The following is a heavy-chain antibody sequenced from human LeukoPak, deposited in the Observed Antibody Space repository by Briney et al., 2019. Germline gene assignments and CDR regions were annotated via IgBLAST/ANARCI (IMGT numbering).Heavy chain of an antibody. Sequence: GGFLRLSCAASGFTFSSYSMNWVRQAPGKGLEWVSYISSSSSTIYYADSVKGRFTISRDNAKNSLYLQMNSLRAEDTAVYYCASPLRYFDWLKTDYYYGMDVWGQGTTVTVSS. V-gene: IGHV3-48*01. CDR3: ASPLRYFDWLKTDYYYGMDV. CDR2: ISSSSSTI. CDR1: GFTFSSYS. D-gene: IGHD3-9*01. J-gene: IGHJ6*02.